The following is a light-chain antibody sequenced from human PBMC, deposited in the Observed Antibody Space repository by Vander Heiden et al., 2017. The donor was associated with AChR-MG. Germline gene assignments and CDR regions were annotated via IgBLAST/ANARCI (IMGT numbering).Light chain of an antibody. CDR2: GNS. J-gene: IGLJ3*02. V-gene: IGLV1-40*01. Sequence: QSVLTQPPSVSGAPGQRVTISCTGSSSNSGAGEDVHWYQQLPGTAPKLLIYGNSNRPSGVPDRFSGSKSGTSASLAITGLQAEDEADYYCQSYDSSLSGWVFGGGTKLTVL. CDR1: SSNSGAGED. CDR3: QSYDSSLSGWV.